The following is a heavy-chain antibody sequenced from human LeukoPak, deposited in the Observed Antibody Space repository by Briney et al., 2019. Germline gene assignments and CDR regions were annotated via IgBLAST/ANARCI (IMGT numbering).Heavy chain of an antibody. CDR2: INAGNGNT. D-gene: IGHD6-19*01. CDR1: GYTFTSYA. V-gene: IGHV1-3*01. Sequence: SVXVSCKASGYTFTSYAMHRVRQAPGQRVEWMGWINAGNGNTKYSQKLQGRVTITRDTSASTAYMELSSLRSEDTAVYYCARDAVAGWAYYFDYWGQGTLVTVSS. J-gene: IGHJ4*02. CDR3: ARDAVAGWAYYFDY.